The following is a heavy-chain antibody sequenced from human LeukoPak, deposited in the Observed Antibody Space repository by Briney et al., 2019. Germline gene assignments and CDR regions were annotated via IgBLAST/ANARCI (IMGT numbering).Heavy chain of an antibody. Sequence: GSLRLSCAASGFTFSSYAMSWVRQPPGKGLEWIGEINHSGSTNYNPSLKSRVTISVDTSKNQFSLKLSSVTAADTAVYYCARGGAPRITIFGVVPTLLLDYWGQGTLVTVSS. J-gene: IGHJ4*02. V-gene: IGHV4-34*01. D-gene: IGHD3-3*01. CDR1: GFTFSSYA. CDR2: INHSGST. CDR3: ARGGAPRITIFGVVPTLLLDY.